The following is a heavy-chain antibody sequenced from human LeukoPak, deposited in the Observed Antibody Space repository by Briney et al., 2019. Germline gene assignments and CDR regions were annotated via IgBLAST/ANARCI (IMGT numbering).Heavy chain of an antibody. D-gene: IGHD2-15*01. J-gene: IGHJ4*02. CDR1: GGSISSSSYY. CDR3: ARSAVAYYFDY. Sequence: SETLSLTCTVSGGSISSSSYYWGWIRQPPGKGLEWIGSIYYSGSTYYNPSLKSRVTISVDTSKNQFSLKLSSVTAADTAVYYCARSAVAYYFDYWGQGTLVTVSS. V-gene: IGHV4-39*07. CDR2: IYYSGST.